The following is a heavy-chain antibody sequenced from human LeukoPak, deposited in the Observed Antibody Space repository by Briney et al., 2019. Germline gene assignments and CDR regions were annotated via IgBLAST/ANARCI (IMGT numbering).Heavy chain of an antibody. CDR3: ASYNYYDSSGQIDY. CDR1: GFDLWRYA. D-gene: IGHD3-22*01. Sequence: GGSLRLSCAASGFDLWRYAMSWVRQAPGKGLEWVANIKQDGSEKYYVDSVKGRFTISRDNAKNSLYLQMNSLRAEDTAVYYCASYNYYDSSGQIDYWGQGTLVTVSS. V-gene: IGHV3-7*01. CDR2: IKQDGSEK. J-gene: IGHJ4*02.